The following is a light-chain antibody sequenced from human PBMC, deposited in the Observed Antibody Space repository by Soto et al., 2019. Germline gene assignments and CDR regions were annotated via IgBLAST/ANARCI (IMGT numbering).Light chain of an antibody. Sequence: DLQMTQSPSSLSASAGDRVTITCQATQDITNYLNWYQQKPGKAPKLVIHGASNLETGVPSRFSGSGSGTDFTFTISSLQPEDIATYYCQQCDNLPPTFGGGTKVEIE. CDR2: GAS. CDR3: QQCDNLPPT. V-gene: IGKV1-33*01. J-gene: IGKJ4*01. CDR1: QDITNY.